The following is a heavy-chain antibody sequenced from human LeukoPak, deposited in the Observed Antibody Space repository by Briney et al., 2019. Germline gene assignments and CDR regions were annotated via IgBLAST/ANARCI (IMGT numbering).Heavy chain of an antibody. CDR1: GFCFSRDW. CDR3: TGDASRGFDY. Sequence: GVSLRLSCAASGFCFSRDWMTWVRQAPRKGLEWVANIKDDGRQKYYVDSVKGRFTISRDNAKGSLYLQMDSLRTEDTTVYYCTGDASRGFDYWGQGTLVTVSS. CDR2: IKDDGRQK. J-gene: IGHJ4*02. V-gene: IGHV3-7*01. D-gene: IGHD2-2*01.